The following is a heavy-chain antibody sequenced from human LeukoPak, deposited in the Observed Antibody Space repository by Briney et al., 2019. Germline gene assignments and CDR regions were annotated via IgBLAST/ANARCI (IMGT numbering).Heavy chain of an antibody. J-gene: IGHJ5*02. CDR1: GGSFSGYY. D-gene: IGHD3-22*01. CDR2: INHSGST. Sequence: PSETLSLTCAVYGGSFSGYYWSWIRQPPGKGLEWIGEINHSGSTNYNPSLKSRVTISVDTSKNQFSLKVNSVTAADTAVYFCARDSIYDSTGHTPWGQGYLVTVSS. CDR3: ARDSIYDSTGHTP. V-gene: IGHV4-34*01.